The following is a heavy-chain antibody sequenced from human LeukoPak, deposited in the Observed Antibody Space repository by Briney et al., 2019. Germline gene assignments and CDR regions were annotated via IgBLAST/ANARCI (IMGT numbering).Heavy chain of an antibody. Sequence: GASVKVSCKASGYTFTSYGISWVRQAPGQGPEWMGWISAYNGNTNYAQKFQGRVTMTRDTSISTAYMELSRLRSDDTAVYYCAFPGGNWGQGTLVTVSS. CDR2: ISAYNGNT. J-gene: IGHJ4*02. D-gene: IGHD3-16*01. CDR3: AFPGGN. CDR1: GYTFTSYG. V-gene: IGHV1-18*01.